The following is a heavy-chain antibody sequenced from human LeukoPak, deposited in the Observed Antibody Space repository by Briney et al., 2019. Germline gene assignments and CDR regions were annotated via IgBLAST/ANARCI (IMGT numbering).Heavy chain of an antibody. CDR2: SSSNGGST. V-gene: IGHV3-64D*06. CDR3: VNQISGWVY. CDR1: GFTISTLP. D-gene: IGHD6-19*01. Sequence: GGSLRLSCSASGFTISTLPMHWVRQAPGKGLEYVSGSSSNGGSTYYADSAKGRFTISRNNSKNTLYLQMSSLRPEDTAVYYCVNQISGWVYWGQGTLVTVSS. J-gene: IGHJ4*02.